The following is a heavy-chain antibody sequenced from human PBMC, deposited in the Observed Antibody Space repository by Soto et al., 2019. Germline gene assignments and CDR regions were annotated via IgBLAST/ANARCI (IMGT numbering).Heavy chain of an antibody. Sequence: GSLRLSCAASGFTFSSYGMHWVRQAPGKGLEWVAVISYDGSNKYYADSVKGRFTISRDNSKNTLYLQMNSLRAEDTAVYDCAKDLGIGCPGRYWGQGTLVTVSS. V-gene: IGHV3-30*18. CDR3: AKDLGIGCPGRY. CDR2: ISYDGSNK. J-gene: IGHJ4*02. CDR1: GFTFSSYG. D-gene: IGHD6-19*01.